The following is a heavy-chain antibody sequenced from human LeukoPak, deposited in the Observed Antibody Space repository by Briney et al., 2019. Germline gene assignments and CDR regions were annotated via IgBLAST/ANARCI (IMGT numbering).Heavy chain of an antibody. CDR1: GGSLSSGVYS. Sequence: PSETLSLTCAVSGGSLSSGVYSWSWVRQPPGKGLEWIGYIYYGGNTYYNPSLKSRLTISLDTSNNQFSLKLSSVTAADTVVYYCARETPYGSGSYPFDYWGQGILVTVSS. CDR3: ARETPYGSGSYPFDY. D-gene: IGHD3-10*01. J-gene: IGHJ4*02. CDR2: IYYGGNT. V-gene: IGHV4-30-4*07.